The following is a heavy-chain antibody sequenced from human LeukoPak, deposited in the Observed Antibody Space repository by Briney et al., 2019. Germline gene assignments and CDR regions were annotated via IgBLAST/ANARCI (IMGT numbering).Heavy chain of an antibody. CDR3: ARLRIQGDWFDP. J-gene: IGHJ5*02. Sequence: SETLSLTCTVSGGSVSSSDYYWGWIRQPPGKGLEWIGNIYYSGTTYYNPSLKSRVTISIHTSKNQFSLKLSSVTAADTAVYYCARLRIQGDWFDPWGRGTLVTVSS. CDR1: GGSVSSSDYY. D-gene: IGHD1-1*01. V-gene: IGHV4-39*01. CDR2: IYYSGTT.